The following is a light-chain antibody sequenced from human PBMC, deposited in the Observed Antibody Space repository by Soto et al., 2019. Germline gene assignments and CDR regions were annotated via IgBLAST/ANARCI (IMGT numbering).Light chain of an antibody. CDR1: SSDVGGYNY. CDR2: DVT. J-gene: IGLJ2*01. CDR3: SSYTSSSTLV. V-gene: IGLV2-14*01. Sequence: QSALTQPASVSGSPGQSITISCTGTSSDVGGYNYVSWYQQHPGKAPKLLIDDVTNRPSGFSNRFSGSKSGNTASLTISGLKAEDEADYYCSSYTSSSTLVFGGGTKLTVL.